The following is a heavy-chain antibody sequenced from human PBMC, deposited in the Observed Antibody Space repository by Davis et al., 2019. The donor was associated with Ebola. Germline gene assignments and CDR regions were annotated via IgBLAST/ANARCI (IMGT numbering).Heavy chain of an antibody. Sequence: SETLSLTCTVSGGSISSHYWSWIRQPPGKGLEWIGSIYHSGSTYYNPSLKSRVTISVDTSKNQFSLKLNSVTAADTAVYYCARDDFWGGYPYFDYWGQGTLVTVSS. D-gene: IGHD3-3*01. J-gene: IGHJ4*02. CDR1: GGSISSHY. CDR2: IYHSGST. CDR3: ARDDFWGGYPYFDY. V-gene: IGHV4-59*04.